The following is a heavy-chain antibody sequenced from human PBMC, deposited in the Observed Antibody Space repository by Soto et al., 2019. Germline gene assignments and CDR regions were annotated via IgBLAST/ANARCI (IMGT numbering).Heavy chain of an antibody. CDR3: LRGGGGALFDP. Sequence: GGSLRLSCAVSGFTFGDPYMSWIRQAPGKGLEWLSYISPGSRYPAYADSVKGRFTISRDNAKRSLYLQMMSLTAEDTAIYYCLRGGGGALFDPWGQDTMLTLSS. J-gene: IGHJ5*02. CDR1: GFTFGDPY. D-gene: IGHD2-15*01. CDR2: ISPGSRYP. V-gene: IGHV3-11*06.